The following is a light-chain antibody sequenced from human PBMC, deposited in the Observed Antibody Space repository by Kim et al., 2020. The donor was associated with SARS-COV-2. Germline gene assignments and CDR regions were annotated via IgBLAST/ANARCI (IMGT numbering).Light chain of an antibody. J-gene: IGLJ3*02. V-gene: IGLV1-44*01. CDR1: RSNIGSNS. Sequence: GQRVTISCSGSRSNIGSNSVNWYQQFPGTAPKLLLYSNNQRPSGVPDRFSGSKSVTSASLAISGLQSEDEADFYCAAWDDTLNVPLFGGGTQLTVL. CDR3: AAWDDTLNVPL. CDR2: SNN.